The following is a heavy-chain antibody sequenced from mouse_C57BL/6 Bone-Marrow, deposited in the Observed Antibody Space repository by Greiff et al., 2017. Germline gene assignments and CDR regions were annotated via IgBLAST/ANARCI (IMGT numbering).Heavy chain of an antibody. J-gene: IGHJ2*01. D-gene: IGHD3-1*01. V-gene: IGHV1-15*01. CDR1: GYTFTDYE. CDR2: IDPETGGT. CDR3: TRSAREFDY. Sequence: QVQLQQSGAELVRPGASVTLSCKASGYTFTDYEMHWVKQTPVHGLEWIGAIDPETGGTAYNQKFKGKAILTADKSSSTAYMRLRSLTSEDSAVYYGTRSAREFDYWGQGTTLTVSS.